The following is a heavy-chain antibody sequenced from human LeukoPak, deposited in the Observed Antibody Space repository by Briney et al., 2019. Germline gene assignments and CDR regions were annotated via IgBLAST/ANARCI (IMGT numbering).Heavy chain of an antibody. D-gene: IGHD3/OR15-3a*01. CDR2: IRGAATT. V-gene: IGHV3-43*01. CDR1: GFNFNAYT. Sequence: GGSLRLSCATSGFNFNAYTMHWVRQAPGRGVEGVSFIRGAATTNYADSVKGRFTVSSDNSKNSLDLQMNSLRPEDSGLYYCAKERAGHKDGLAHWGRGTLVTVSS. CDR3: AKERAGHKDGLAH. J-gene: IGHJ4*02.